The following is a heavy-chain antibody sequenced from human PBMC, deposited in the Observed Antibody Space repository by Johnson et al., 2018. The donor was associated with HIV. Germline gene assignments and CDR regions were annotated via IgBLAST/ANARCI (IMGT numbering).Heavy chain of an antibody. CDR3: AAYYDSSGYPRFGDAFDI. V-gene: IGHV3-9*01. Sequence: VESGGGLVQPGRSLRLSCAASGFTFDDYAMHWVRQAPGKGLEWVSGISWNSGSIGYADSVKGRFTISRDNAKNSLYLQMNSLRAEDTALYYCAAYYDSSGYPRFGDAFDIWGQGTMVTVS. J-gene: IGHJ3*02. CDR1: GFTFDDYA. D-gene: IGHD3-22*01. CDR2: ISWNSGSI.